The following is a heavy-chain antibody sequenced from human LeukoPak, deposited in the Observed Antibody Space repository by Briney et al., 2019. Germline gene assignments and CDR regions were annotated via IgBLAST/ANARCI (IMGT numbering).Heavy chain of an antibody. CDR3: ARGSTYYDSSGQVPFDY. V-gene: IGHV3-74*01. CDR1: GNYW. CDR2: INSDGSWT. Sequence: GGSLRLSCAASGNYWMHWVRQAPGKGLVWVSHINSDGSWTSYADSVKGRFTISRDNAKNSLYLQMNSLRAEDTAVYYCARGSTYYDSSGQVPFDYWGQGTLVTVSS. J-gene: IGHJ4*02. D-gene: IGHD3-22*01.